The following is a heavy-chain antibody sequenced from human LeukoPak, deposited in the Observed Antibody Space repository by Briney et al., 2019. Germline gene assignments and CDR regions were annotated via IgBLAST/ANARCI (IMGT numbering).Heavy chain of an antibody. CDR2: INSKPDGGTT. V-gene: IGHV3-15*01. CDR3: TGEVRSRIRGVINHNWFDP. Sequence: PGRCLRLSCAASVVTLTDAWMGWGRQAPGEGLEWVGRINSKPDGGTTDYAAPVKGRFTISRDDSKKPLCPQMNSLKTVVSPVVFCTGEVRSRIRGVINHNWFDPWGQGTLVTVSS. J-gene: IGHJ5*02. CDR1: VVTLTDAW. D-gene: IGHD3-10*01.